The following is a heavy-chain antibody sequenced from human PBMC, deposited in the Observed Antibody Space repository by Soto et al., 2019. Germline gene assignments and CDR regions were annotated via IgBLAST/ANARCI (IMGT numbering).Heavy chain of an antibody. Sequence: QAQLVESGGGVVQPGRSLTLSCAASGFTFSSYGMHWVRQGPGKGLEWVAGISFDGSKKFYADSVKARFTISRDNSKSTLYLPVSSLRGDDTAMYYCSATTGIAVAGTGQGYWGQGTLVTVSS. J-gene: IGHJ4*02. CDR3: SATTGIAVAGTGQGY. D-gene: IGHD6-19*01. CDR2: ISFDGSKK. V-gene: IGHV3-30*03. CDR1: GFTFSSYG.